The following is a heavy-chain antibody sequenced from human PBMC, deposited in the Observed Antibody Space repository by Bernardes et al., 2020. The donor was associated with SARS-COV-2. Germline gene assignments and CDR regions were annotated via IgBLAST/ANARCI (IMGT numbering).Heavy chain of an antibody. J-gene: IGHJ5*02. D-gene: IGHD6-13*01. CDR1: GFPFSSSA. CDR3: AKSGVLLNLIAAAS. CDR2: MFDNGGGA. V-gene: IGHV3-23*01. Sequence: GGSLRLSCAASGFPFSSSAMSWVRQAPGKGLEWLAGMFDNGGGAYYSDSVKGRFTISRDNSKNTLYLQMRSLTAEDTAVYYCAKSGVLLNLIAAASWGQGTLVTVSS.